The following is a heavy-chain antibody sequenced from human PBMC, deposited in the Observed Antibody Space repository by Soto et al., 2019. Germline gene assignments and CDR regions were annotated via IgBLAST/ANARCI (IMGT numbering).Heavy chain of an antibody. CDR2: INPNSGGT. CDR3: GRAGVAAAGLHYYYYYGMDV. J-gene: IGHJ6*02. Sequence: ASVKVSCKASGYTFTGYYMHWVRQAPGQGLEWMGWINPNSGGTNYAQKFQGWVTMTRDTSISTAYMELSRLRSDNTAVYYCGRAGVAAAGLHYYYYYGMDVWGQGTTVTVSS. CDR1: GYTFTGYY. V-gene: IGHV1-2*04. D-gene: IGHD6-13*01.